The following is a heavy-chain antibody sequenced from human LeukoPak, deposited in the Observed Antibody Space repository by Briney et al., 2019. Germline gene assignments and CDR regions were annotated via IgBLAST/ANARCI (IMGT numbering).Heavy chain of an antibody. CDR2: IYYSEST. CDR1: GGSISSYY. CDR3: ARAGRTDGYKSYFDY. D-gene: IGHD5-24*01. Sequence: SETLSLTCTVSGGSISSYYWNWIRQPPGKGLEWIGYIYYSESTNYNPSLKSRVTISVDTSKNQFSLTLSSVTAADTAVYYCARAGRTDGYKSYFDYWGQGTLVTVSS. J-gene: IGHJ4*02. V-gene: IGHV4-59*01.